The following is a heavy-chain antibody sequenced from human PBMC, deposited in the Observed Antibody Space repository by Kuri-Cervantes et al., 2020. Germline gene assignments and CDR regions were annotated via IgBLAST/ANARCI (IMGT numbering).Heavy chain of an antibody. CDR2: IWYDGSNK. V-gene: IGHV3-33*08. CDR3: AKSSGTGEVNDAFDI. D-gene: IGHD7-27*01. J-gene: IGHJ3*02. Sequence: GESLKISCAASGFTFSSYSMNWVRQAPGKGLEWVAVIWYDGSNKYYADSVKGRFTISRDNSKNTLYLQMNSLRAEDTAVYYCAKSSGTGEVNDAFDIWGQGTMVTVSS. CDR1: GFTFSSYS.